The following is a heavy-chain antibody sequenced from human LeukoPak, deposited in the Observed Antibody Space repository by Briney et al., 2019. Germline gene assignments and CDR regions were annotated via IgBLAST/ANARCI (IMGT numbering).Heavy chain of an antibody. Sequence: EASVKVSCKASGYTFTSYDINWVRQATGQGLEWMGWMNPNSGNTGYAQKFQGRVTITRNTSISTAYMELSSLRSEDTAVYYCAREDNSDYYYYYMDVWGKGTTVTVSS. D-gene: IGHD4-23*01. CDR1: GYTFTSYD. CDR2: MNPNSGNT. V-gene: IGHV1-8*03. CDR3: AREDNSDYYYYYMDV. J-gene: IGHJ6*03.